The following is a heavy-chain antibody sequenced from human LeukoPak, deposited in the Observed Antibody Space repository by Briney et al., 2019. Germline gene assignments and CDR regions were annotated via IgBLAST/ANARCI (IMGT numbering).Heavy chain of an antibody. CDR3: ARVVHAYYYDSSGYYYFIDY. CDR2: ISSSSSYI. CDR1: GFTFSSYS. V-gene: IGHV3-21*01. J-gene: IGHJ4*02. D-gene: IGHD3-22*01. Sequence: GGSLRLSCAASGFTFSSYSMNWVRQAPGKGLEWVSSISSSSSYIYYADSVKGRFTISRDNAKNSLHLQMNSLRAEDTAVYYCARVVHAYYYDSSGYYYFIDYCGQGTLVTVSS.